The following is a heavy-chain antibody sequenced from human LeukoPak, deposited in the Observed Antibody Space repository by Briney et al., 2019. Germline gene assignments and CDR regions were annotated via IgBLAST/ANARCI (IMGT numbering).Heavy chain of an antibody. CDR2: IYYSGST. CDR3: AREGYYYYMDV. Sequence: SETLSLTCTVSGGSISSSSHYWGWIRQPPGKGLEWIGSIYYSGSTYYNPSLKSRVTISVDTSKNQFSLKLSSVTAADTAVYYCAREGYYYYMDVWGKGTTVTVSS. CDR1: GGSISSSSHY. J-gene: IGHJ6*03. V-gene: IGHV4-39*07.